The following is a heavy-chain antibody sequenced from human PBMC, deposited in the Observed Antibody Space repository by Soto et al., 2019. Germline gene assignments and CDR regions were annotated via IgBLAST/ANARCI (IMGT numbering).Heavy chain of an antibody. D-gene: IGHD3-3*01. Sequence: QVQLVQSGAEVKRPGSSVKVSCKSSGGSFNSFHFNWVRQAPGQGLEWMGRIIPMLDRTQYAQMFQGRVTITADKSTSTAYMEMNSLKMEDTAVYYCNSYPDFWGGHTPLWGQGTLVTVSS. CDR3: NSYPDFWGGHTPL. CDR1: GGSFNSFH. V-gene: IGHV1-69*02. CDR2: IIPMLDRT. J-gene: IGHJ4*02.